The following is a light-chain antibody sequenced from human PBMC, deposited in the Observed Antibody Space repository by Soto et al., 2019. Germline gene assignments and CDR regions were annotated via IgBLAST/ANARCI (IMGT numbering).Light chain of an antibody. J-gene: IGKJ1*01. V-gene: IGKV3-20*01. CDR2: GPT. CDR1: QSVSCNY. Sequence: ELVWTQSPGILSLSPGERATLSCRASQSVSCNYFAWYQQKPGQAPRLLVSGPTNRATGIPHRFSGSGSGTDFALIISRLEPEAFAVYYCQQYGDSLPVTFGLGTKVEIK. CDR3: QQYGDSLPVT.